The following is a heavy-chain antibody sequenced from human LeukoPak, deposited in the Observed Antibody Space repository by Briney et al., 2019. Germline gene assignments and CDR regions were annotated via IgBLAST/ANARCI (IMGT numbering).Heavy chain of an antibody. CDR2: IRYDGSNK. D-gene: IGHD3-10*01. CDR1: GFTFSSYG. CDR3: ARDLDYYGSGSALYYFDY. J-gene: IGHJ4*02. V-gene: IGHV3-30*02. Sequence: RTGGSLRLSCAASGFTFSSYGRHWVRQAPGKGLEWMAFIRYDGSNKYYADSVKGRFTISRDNSKNTLYLQMNSLRAEDTAVYYCARDLDYYGSGSALYYFDYWGQGTLVTVSS.